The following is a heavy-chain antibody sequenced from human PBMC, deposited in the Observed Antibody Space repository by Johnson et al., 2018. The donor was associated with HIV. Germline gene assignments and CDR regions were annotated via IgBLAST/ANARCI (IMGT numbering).Heavy chain of an antibody. Sequence: QVQLVESGGDVVQPGRSLRLSCAVSGFTFTSHGMHWVRQAPGKGLEWVAVISYDGSNKYYADSVKGRFTISRDNSKNTLYLQMSSLRTEDTAVYYCAREVHIVVVSSFRWAFDIWGQGTLVTVSS. CDR1: GFTFTSHG. V-gene: IGHV3-30*03. CDR3: AREVHIVVVSSFRWAFDI. J-gene: IGHJ3*02. CDR2: ISYDGSNK. D-gene: IGHD2-21*01.